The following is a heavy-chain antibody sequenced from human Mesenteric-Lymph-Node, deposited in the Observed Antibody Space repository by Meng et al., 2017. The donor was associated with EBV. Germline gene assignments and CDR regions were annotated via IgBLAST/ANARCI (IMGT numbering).Heavy chain of an antibody. CDR1: GDSFSSYA. CDR3: ATLPAASTPHFSA. Sequence: QMQLVQAGAEVKKPGSSVKVSCKASGDSFSSYAISWVRQAPGQGLEWMGAIIPMFGTTNYAQNFQGGVTITADDSTATAYMELSSLTSEDTAMYYCATLPAASTPHFSAWGQGTLVTVSS. D-gene: IGHD2-2*01. V-gene: IGHV1-69*01. J-gene: IGHJ4*02. CDR2: IIPMFGTT.